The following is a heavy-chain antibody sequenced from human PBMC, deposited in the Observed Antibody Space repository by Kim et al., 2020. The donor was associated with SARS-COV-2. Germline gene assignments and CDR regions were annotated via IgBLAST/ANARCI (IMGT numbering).Heavy chain of an antibody. V-gene: IGHV3-23*03. D-gene: IGHD6-19*01. J-gene: IGHJ4*02. Sequence: GGSLRLSCAASGFTFSSYAMSWVRQAPGKGLEWVSVIYSGGSTTYYADSVKGRFTISRDNSKNTLYLQMNSLRAEDTAVYYCAKRYSSGWDGVGYWGQGTLVTVSS. CDR2: IYSGGSTT. CDR3: AKRYSSGWDGVGY. CDR1: GFTFSSYA.